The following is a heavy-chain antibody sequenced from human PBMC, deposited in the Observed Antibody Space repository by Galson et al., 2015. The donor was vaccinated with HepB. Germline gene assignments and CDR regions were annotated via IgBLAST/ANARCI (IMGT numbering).Heavy chain of an antibody. D-gene: IGHD6-19*01. CDR1: GFTFSSYD. CDR2: IGTAGDT. Sequence: SLRLSCAASGFTFSSYDMHWVRQATGKGLEWVSAIGTAGDTYYPGSVKGRFTISRENAKNSLYLQMNSLRAGDTAVYYCARIAVAGTYDYWGQGTLVTVSS. V-gene: IGHV3-13*04. J-gene: IGHJ4*02. CDR3: ARIAVAGTYDY.